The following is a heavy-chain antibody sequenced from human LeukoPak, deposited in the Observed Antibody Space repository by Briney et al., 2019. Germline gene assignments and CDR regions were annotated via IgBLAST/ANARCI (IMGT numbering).Heavy chain of an antibody. CDR3: AKEYGYDYNYFYSMDV. CDR1: GFTFDDYA. Sequence: GGSLRLSCAASGFTFDDYAMHWVRQAPGKGLEWVSGITWNSDNIEYADSVKGRFTISRDNSKNTVYLQMNSLRAEDTAVYFCAKEYGYDYNYFYSMDVWGKGTTVTISS. J-gene: IGHJ6*03. CDR2: ITWNSDNI. V-gene: IGHV3-9*01. D-gene: IGHD1-1*01.